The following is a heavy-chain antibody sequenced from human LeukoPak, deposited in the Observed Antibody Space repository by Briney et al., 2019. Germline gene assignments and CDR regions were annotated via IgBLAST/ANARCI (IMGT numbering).Heavy chain of an antibody. CDR3: ARGQYLYYFDY. V-gene: IGHV5-51*01. CDR2: IYPADSDT. Sequence: GKSLKISCKGSGYSFSSSWIAWVRQMPGKCLEWMGIIYPADSDTRYSLSFQGQLTISADKSITTAYLQWSSLKASDTAIYYCARGQYLYYFDYWGQGTLVTVSS. CDR1: GYSFSSSW. J-gene: IGHJ4*02. D-gene: IGHD2/OR15-2a*01.